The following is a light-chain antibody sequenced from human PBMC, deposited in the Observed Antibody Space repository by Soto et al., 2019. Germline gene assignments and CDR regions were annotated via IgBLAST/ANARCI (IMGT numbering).Light chain of an antibody. CDR2: GAS. CDR1: QSVSSSY. CDR3: QQYGSSPWT. V-gene: IGKV3-20*01. J-gene: IGKJ1*01. Sequence: EIVLTQSPGTLSLSPGERATLSCRASQSVSSSYLAWYQQKPGQAPRPLIYGASSRAIGIPDRFSGSGSGTDVTLTISRLAPEDFAVYYCQQYGSSPWTFGQGTKVEIK.